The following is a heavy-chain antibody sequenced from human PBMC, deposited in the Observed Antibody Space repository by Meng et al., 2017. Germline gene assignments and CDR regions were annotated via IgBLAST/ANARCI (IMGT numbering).Heavy chain of an antibody. V-gene: IGHV1-69*13. Sequence: SVKVSCKASGGTFSSYAISWVRQAPGQGLEWMGGIIPIFGTANYAQKFQGRVTITADESTSTAYMELSSLRSEDTAVYYCARDQLLLWFGELGRFDYWGQGTLVTVSS. CDR2: IIPIFGTA. CDR1: GGTFSSYA. D-gene: IGHD3-10*01. CDR3: ARDQLLLWFGELGRFDY. J-gene: IGHJ4*02.